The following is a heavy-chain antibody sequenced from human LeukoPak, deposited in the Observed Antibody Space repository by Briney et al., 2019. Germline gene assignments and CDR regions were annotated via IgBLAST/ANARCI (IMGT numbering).Heavy chain of an antibody. CDR1: GYTFTSYY. D-gene: IGHD3-16*01. CDR2: INPSVGST. V-gene: IGHV1-46*04. CDR3: ARAPANYGIDDY. J-gene: IGHJ4*02. Sequence: GASVEVSCTASGYTFTSYYMHWVRQAPGQGLEWVGIINPSVGSTSYAPKLQGRVTMTRDTSTNTVYMELSSLRSEDTAVYYCARAPANYGIDDYWGQGTLVTVSS.